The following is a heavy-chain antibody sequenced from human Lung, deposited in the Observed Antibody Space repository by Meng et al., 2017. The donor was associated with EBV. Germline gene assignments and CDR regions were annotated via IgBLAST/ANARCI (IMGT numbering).Heavy chain of an antibody. Sequence: QVQLGASGPGLVNPSGALSLTCAAPVGSISSGTWWSWVRQPPGKGLEWIGEIYHSGSTYYNPSLKSRVTISVDRSKNQFSLKLSSVTAADTAVYYCARGITMVRGVPGHWFDPWGQGTLVTVSS. D-gene: IGHD3-10*01. CDR3: ARGITMVRGVPGHWFDP. CDR2: IYHSGST. CDR1: VGSISSGTW. J-gene: IGHJ5*02. V-gene: IGHV4-4*02.